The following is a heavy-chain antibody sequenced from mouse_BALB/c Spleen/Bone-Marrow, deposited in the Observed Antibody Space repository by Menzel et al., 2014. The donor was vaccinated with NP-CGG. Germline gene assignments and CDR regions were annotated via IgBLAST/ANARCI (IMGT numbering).Heavy chain of an antibody. CDR1: EFSLTSYG. D-gene: IGHD1-1*01. CDR3: ARGGSSRAWFAY. CDR2: IWAGGST. Sequence: QVQLKDSGPGLVAPSQSLSITCTVSEFSLTSYGVHWVRQPPGKGLEWLGVIWAGGSTNYNSALMSRLSISKDNSKSQVFLKMNSLQTDDTAMYYCARGGSSRAWFAYWGQGTLVTVFA. V-gene: IGHV2-9*02. J-gene: IGHJ3*01.